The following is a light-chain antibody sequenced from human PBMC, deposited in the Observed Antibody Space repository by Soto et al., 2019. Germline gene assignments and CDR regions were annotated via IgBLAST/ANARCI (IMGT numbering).Light chain of an antibody. CDR3: HHYDRSPIFT. CDR1: LSVSDYH. CDR2: GAS. J-gene: IGKJ3*01. Sequence: EIVLTQSPGALSLSPGERATVACRASLSVSDYHFARHHLKPGQPPRLLIYGASNRATAIPDRFSGHGSGSDVPRTVSILEPDDFETYYGHHYDRSPIFTSGPGAKVDI. V-gene: IGKV3-20*01.